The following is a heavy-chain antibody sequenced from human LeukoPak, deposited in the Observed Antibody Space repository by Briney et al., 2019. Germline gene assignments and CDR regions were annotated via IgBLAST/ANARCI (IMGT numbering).Heavy chain of an antibody. Sequence: PGGSLRLSCAASGFTFSSYSMIWVRQAPGKGLEWVSSISSSSSYIYYADSVKGRFTISRDNAKNSLYLQMNSLRAEDTAVYYCARSRLGGDFHDDDEYFDYWGQGTLVTVSS. CDR1: GFTFSSYS. D-gene: IGHD4-17*01. CDR3: ARSRLGGDFHDDDEYFDY. CDR2: ISSSSSYI. J-gene: IGHJ4*02. V-gene: IGHV3-21*01.